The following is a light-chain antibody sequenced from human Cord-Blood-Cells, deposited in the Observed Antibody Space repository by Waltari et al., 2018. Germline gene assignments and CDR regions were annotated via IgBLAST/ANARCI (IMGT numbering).Light chain of an antibody. CDR2: DAS. CDR3: QQRSNWPLT. V-gene: IGKV3-11*01. J-gene: IGKJ4*01. Sequence: ELVLTQSPAPLSLSPGERATLSSRASPSVSSYLAWYQQKPGQAPRLLIYDASNRATGIPARFSGSGSGTDFTLTISSLEPEDFAVYYCQQRSNWPLTFGGGTKVEIK. CDR1: PSVSSY.